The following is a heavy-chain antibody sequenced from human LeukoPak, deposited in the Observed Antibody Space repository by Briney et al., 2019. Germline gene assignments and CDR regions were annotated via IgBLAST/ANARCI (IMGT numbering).Heavy chain of an antibody. D-gene: IGHD3-16*02. J-gene: IGHJ3*02. CDR1: GYTFTSYG. V-gene: IGHV1-69*05. Sequence: ASVKVSCKASGYTFTSYGISWVRQAPGQGLEWMGGIIPIFGTANYAQKFQGRVTITTDESTSTAYMELSSLRSEDTAVYYCASRRYDYVWGSYPPDAFDIWGQGTMVTVSS. CDR3: ASRRYDYVWGSYPPDAFDI. CDR2: IIPIFGTA.